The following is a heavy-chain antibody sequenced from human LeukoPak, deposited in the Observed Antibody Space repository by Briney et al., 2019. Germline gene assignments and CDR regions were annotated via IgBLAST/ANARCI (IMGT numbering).Heavy chain of an antibody. Sequence: SETLSLTCTVSGGSISPYSWSWIRQPPGKGLEWIGYIFYNGNTNFNPSLKSRVTISLDTSKNQFSLKLSSMTAADTAMYYCARDRPATENWYFDLWGRGTLVTVSS. J-gene: IGHJ2*01. CDR2: IFYNGNT. V-gene: IGHV4-59*01. CDR1: GGSISPYS. D-gene: IGHD1-26*01. CDR3: ARDRPATENWYFDL.